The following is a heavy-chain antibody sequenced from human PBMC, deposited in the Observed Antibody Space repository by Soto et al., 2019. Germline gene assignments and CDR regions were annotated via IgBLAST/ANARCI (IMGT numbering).Heavy chain of an antibody. CDR3: AKEPVGPDWYFDL. Sequence: GGSLRLSCAASGLTFSSCHMNWVRQAPGKGLEWVSYISSGSRTIFYADSVNGRFTISRDNSKNTLYLQMNSLRAEDTAVYNCAKEPVGPDWYFDLWGRGTLVTVS. V-gene: IGHV3-48*01. CDR2: ISSGSRTI. J-gene: IGHJ2*01. CDR1: GLTFSSCH.